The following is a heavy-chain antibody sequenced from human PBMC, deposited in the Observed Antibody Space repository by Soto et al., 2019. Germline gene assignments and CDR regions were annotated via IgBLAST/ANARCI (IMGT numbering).Heavy chain of an antibody. J-gene: IGHJ6*02. CDR2: ISHLEST. D-gene: IGHD2-15*01. CDR1: GASISYGGFS. CDR3: ARDRYCSGGSASCYYGMDV. Sequence: SETLSLTCTVSGASISYGGFSWSWIRQSPGKGLEWIGYISHLESTYFHPSFKSRVTISVDTSKNQFSLKLSSVTAADTAVYYCARDRYCSGGSASCYYGMDVWGQGTTVTVSS. V-gene: IGHV4-30-2*05.